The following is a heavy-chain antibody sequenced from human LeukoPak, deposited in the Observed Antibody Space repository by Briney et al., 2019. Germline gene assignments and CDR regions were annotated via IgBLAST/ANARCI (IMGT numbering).Heavy chain of an antibody. D-gene: IGHD3-10*01. V-gene: IGHV3-23*01. CDR3: AKDSSMVRGDYDYFDY. J-gene: IGHJ4*02. Sequence: GGSLRLSCAASGFTFSSYAMSWVRQAPGKGLEWVSGISGSGDRTYYADSVKGRLTISRDNSKNTMYLQMNSLRAEDTAVYYCAKDSSMVRGDYDYFDYWGQGTLVTVSS. CDR2: ISGSGDRT. CDR1: GFTFSSYA.